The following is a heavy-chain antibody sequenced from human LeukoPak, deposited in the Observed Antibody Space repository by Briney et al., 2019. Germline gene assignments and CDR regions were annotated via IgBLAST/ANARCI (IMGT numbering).Heavy chain of an antibody. CDR3: ARESAYSSNWFEGGYYYYYGLDV. D-gene: IGHD6-13*01. V-gene: IGHV4-59*01. CDR1: GGSISSYY. Sequence: SETLSLTCTVSGGSISSYYWSWIRQPPGKGLEWIGYIYYSGSTNYNPSLKSRVSISVDTSKNQFSLKLSSATAADTAVYYCARESAYSSNWFEGGYYYYYGLDVWGQGTTVTVSS. J-gene: IGHJ6*02. CDR2: IYYSGST.